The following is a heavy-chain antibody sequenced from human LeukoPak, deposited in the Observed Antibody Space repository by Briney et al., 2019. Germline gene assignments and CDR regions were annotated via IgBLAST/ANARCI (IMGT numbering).Heavy chain of an antibody. Sequence: PGGSLRLSCAASGFTFSSYWMSWVRQAPRKGLEWVANIKQDGSEKYFVGSVKGRFTISRDNAKNSLYLEMNSLRAEDTAVYYCAREGPRDIVVVPAAIESYYYYGMDVWGQGTTVTVSS. CDR2: IKQDGSEK. CDR3: AREGPRDIVVVPAAIESYYYYGMDV. CDR1: GFTFSSYW. J-gene: IGHJ6*02. D-gene: IGHD2-2*01. V-gene: IGHV3-7*01.